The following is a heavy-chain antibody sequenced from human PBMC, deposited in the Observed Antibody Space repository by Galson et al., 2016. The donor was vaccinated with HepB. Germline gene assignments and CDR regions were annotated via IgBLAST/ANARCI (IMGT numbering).Heavy chain of an antibody. CDR2: ISGTRSAT. J-gene: IGHJ4*02. Sequence: SLRLSSSASGFTFSSYSMNCVRQAPGKGLEWVSGISGTRSATYYADPVTGRFTISRDNSKNTLYLQMNSLRAEDTGLYYCTKGGRVTATQAYYFDYWGQGTLVTVSS. D-gene: IGHD2-21*02. V-gene: IGHV3-23*01. CDR1: GFTFSSYS. CDR3: TKGGRVTATQAYYFDY.